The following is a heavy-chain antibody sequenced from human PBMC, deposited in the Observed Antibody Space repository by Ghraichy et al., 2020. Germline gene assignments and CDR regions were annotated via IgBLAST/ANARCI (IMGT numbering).Heavy chain of an antibody. CDR3: ARDDGSGSSSATDRDY. V-gene: IGHV3-7*01. D-gene: IGHD6-13*01. J-gene: IGHJ4*02. CDR2: IKQDGSEK. Sequence: GGSLRLSCAASGFTVSSYWMSWVRQAPGQGLEWVANIKQDGSEKYYVDSVKGRFTISRDNAKNSLYLQMNSLRAEDTAVYYCARDDGSGSSSATDRDYWGQGTLVTVSS. CDR1: GFTVSSYW.